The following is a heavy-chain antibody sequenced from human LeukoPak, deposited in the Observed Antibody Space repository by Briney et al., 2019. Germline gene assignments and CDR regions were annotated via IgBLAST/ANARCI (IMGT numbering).Heavy chain of an antibody. D-gene: IGHD1-26*01. Sequence: GGSLRLSCAASGFTFSSYGMHWVRQAPGKELEWVAFIRYDGSNQYYADSVKGRFTISRDNSKNTLYLQMNSLRAEDTAVYYCARGGSYLSAFDIWGQGTMVTVSS. V-gene: IGHV3-30*02. J-gene: IGHJ3*02. CDR1: GFTFSSYG. CDR3: ARGGSYLSAFDI. CDR2: IRYDGSNQ.